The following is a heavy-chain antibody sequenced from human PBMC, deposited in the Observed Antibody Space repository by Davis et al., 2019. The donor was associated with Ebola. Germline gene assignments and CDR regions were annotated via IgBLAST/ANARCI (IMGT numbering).Heavy chain of an antibody. Sequence: SVKVSCKASGGTFSNYGITWVRQAPGQGLEWMGGIIPMFGPATYAQNFQGRLTITADKSTSTAYMELSSLRSEDTAVYYCATRNEGGPATPFYYFYYYMDVWGKGATVTVSS. V-gene: IGHV1-69*06. CDR2: IIPMFGPA. J-gene: IGHJ6*03. CDR1: GGTFSNYG. CDR3: ATRNEGGPATPFYYFYYYMDV. D-gene: IGHD2-15*01.